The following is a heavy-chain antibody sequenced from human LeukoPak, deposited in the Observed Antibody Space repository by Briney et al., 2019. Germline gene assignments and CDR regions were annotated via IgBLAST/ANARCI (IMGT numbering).Heavy chain of an antibody. V-gene: IGHV3-30*02. D-gene: IGHD2-2*01. CDR1: GFSFSSYG. Sequence: GGSLRLSCAASGFSFSSYGMHWVRQAPGKGLEWVAFMRYDGSNKYYADSVKGRFTISGDNSKNTLYLQMNSMRAEDTAVYYCAKGHSGYCSSSSCYVFDPWGQGTLVTVSS. CDR3: AKGHSGYCSSSSCYVFDP. J-gene: IGHJ5*02. CDR2: MRYDGSNK.